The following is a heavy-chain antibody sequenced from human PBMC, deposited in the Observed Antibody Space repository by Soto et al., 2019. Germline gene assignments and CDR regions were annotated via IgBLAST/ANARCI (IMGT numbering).Heavy chain of an antibody. D-gene: IGHD3-22*01. CDR2: ISYDGSNK. Sequence: QVQLVESGGGVVQPGRSLRLSCAASGFTFTDYAMHWVRQAPGKGLEWVAVISYDGSNKYYADSVKGRFTLSRDNSKNTLYLQMNSLSAEDTAVYYCVKEHYDDAFDIWGQGTMVTVSS. CDR1: GFTFTDYA. V-gene: IGHV3-30*18. J-gene: IGHJ3*02. CDR3: VKEHYDDAFDI.